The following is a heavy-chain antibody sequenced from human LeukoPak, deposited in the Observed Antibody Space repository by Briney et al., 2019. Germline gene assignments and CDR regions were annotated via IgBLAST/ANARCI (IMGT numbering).Heavy chain of an antibody. CDR1: GYTLSSYT. CDR2: ISAYNGNT. Sequence: EASVKVSCKTSGYTLSSYTIIWVRQAPGQGLEWMGWISAYNGNTNYAQKLQGRVTMTTDTSTSTAYMELRSLRSDDTAVYYCARGGGGYFDYWGQGTLVTVSS. CDR3: ARGGGGYFDY. V-gene: IGHV1-18*01. J-gene: IGHJ4*02. D-gene: IGHD2-15*01.